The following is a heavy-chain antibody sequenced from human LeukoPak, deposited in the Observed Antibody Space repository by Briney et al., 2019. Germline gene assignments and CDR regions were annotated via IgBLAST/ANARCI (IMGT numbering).Heavy chain of an antibody. CDR2: IYYSGST. CDR3: AKTYYYDSSGYPSYFDY. V-gene: IGHV4-61*01. J-gene: IGHJ4*02. D-gene: IGHD3-22*01. CDR1: GGSVSSGSYY. Sequence: SETLSLTCTVSGGSVSSGSYYWSWIRQPPGTGLEWIGYIYYSGSTNYNPSLKSRVTISVDTSKNQFSLKLSSVTAVDTAVYYCAKTYYYDSSGYPSYFDYWGQGTLVTVSS.